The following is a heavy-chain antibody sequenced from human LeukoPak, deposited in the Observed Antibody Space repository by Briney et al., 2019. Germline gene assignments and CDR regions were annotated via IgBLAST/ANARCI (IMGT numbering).Heavy chain of an antibody. CDR3: TRGSPDNYGDYEWFDP. CDR1: GFTFGDYA. Sequence: PGGSLRLSCTASGFTFGDYAMSWVRQAPGKGLEWVGFIRSKAYGGTTEYAASVKGRFTISRDDYKSIAYLQMNSLKTEDTAVYYCTRGSPDNYGDYEWFDPWGQGTLVTVSS. CDR2: IRSKAYGGTT. V-gene: IGHV3-49*04. D-gene: IGHD4-17*01. J-gene: IGHJ5*02.